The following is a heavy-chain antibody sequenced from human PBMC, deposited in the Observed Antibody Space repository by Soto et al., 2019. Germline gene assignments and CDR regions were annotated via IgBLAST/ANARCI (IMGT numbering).Heavy chain of an antibody. CDR3: ARGAAAGQKRVNWFGP. V-gene: IGHV1-69*01. J-gene: IGHJ5*02. CDR2: IIPIFGTA. D-gene: IGHD6-13*01. CDR1: GGTFSSYA. Sequence: QVQLVQSGAEVKKPGSSEKLSCKASGGTFSSYAISWVRQAPGQGLEWVGGIIPIFGTANYAQKFQGRVTITADESTSTAYMELRSLRSEDRAVYYCARGAAAGQKRVNWFGPWGQGDLVPVSS.